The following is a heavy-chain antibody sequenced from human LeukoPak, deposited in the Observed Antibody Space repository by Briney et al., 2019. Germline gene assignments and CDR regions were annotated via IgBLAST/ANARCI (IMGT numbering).Heavy chain of an antibody. D-gene: IGHD4-17*01. CDR2: IYPSGSP. CDR1: GGSLSGHY. J-gene: IGHJ4*02. V-gene: IGHV4-59*11. Sequence: SETLSLTYTVSGGSLSGHYWSWIRQSPGKGLEWIGYIYPSGSPNYHPSLESRVTLSVDTSKKQFSLRLTSMTAADTAVYYCARYYGDFVYHFDHWGQGILVTVSS. CDR3: ARYYGDFVYHFDH.